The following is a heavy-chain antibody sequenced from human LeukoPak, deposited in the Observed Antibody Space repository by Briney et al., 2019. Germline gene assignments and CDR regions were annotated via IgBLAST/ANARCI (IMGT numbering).Heavy chain of an antibody. CDR3: AKDPYRTSPNDFDY. J-gene: IGHJ4*02. V-gene: IGHV4-4*07. D-gene: IGHD2-8*01. CDR1: GGSISGYY. CDR2: VYTSGSTSWST. Sequence: SETLSLTCSVSGGSISGYYWSWIRQPAGKGLEWIGRVYTSGSTSWSTNYNPSLKSRVTMSVDTSKNQFSLRLNSLTAADTAVYYCAKDPYRTSPNDFDYWGQGTLVTVSS.